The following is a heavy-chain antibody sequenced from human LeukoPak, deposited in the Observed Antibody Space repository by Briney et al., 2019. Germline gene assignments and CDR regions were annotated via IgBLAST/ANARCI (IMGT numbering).Heavy chain of an antibody. CDR1: GFTFSGSA. CDR3: TTHYDFWSGYLSLDY. V-gene: IGHV3-73*01. D-gene: IGHD3-3*01. CDR2: IRSKANSYAT. Sequence: GGSLRLSCAASGFTFSGSAMRWVRQASGKGLEWVGRIRSKANSYATAYAASVKGRFTISRDDSKNTAYLQMNSLKTEDTAVYYCTTHYDFWSGYLSLDYWGQGTLVTVSS. J-gene: IGHJ4*02.